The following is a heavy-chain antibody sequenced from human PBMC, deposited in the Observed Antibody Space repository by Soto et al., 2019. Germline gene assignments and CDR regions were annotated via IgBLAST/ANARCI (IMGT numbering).Heavy chain of an antibody. CDR3: ARVSPSQDIVLMVYATSYDAFDI. CDR1: GGSISSYY. J-gene: IGHJ3*02. V-gene: IGHV4-59*01. CDR2: IYYSGST. Sequence: LSLTCTVSGGSISSYYWSWIRQPPGKGLEWIGYIYYSGSTNYNPSLKSRVTISVDTSKNQFSLKLSSVTAADTAVYYCARVSPSQDIVLMVYATSYDAFDIWGQGTMVTVSS. D-gene: IGHD2-8*01.